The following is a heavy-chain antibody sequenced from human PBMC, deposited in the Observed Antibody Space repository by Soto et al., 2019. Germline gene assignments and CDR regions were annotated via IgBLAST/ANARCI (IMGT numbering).Heavy chain of an antibody. CDR1: GGSFSGYY. CDR3: ARGPRGGTIFGVVRDYYYYGMDV. J-gene: IGHJ6*02. V-gene: IGHV4-34*01. Sequence: PSETLSLTCAVYGGSFSGYYWSWIRQPPGKGLEWIGEVNHSGSTNYNPPLKSRVTISVDTSKNQFSLKLSSVTAADTAVYYCARGPRGGTIFGVVRDYYYYGMDVWGQGTTVTVSS. CDR2: VNHSGST. D-gene: IGHD3-3*01.